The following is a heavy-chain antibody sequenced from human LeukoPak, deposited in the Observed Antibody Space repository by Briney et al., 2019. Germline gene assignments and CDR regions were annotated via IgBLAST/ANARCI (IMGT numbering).Heavy chain of an antibody. CDR2: ITSSSSYI. J-gene: IGHJ5*02. D-gene: IGHD6-13*01. V-gene: IGHV3-21*01. CDR1: GFTFSDYN. CDR3: ARDLRGIAAA. Sequence: PGGSLRLSCAASGFTFSDYNMNWVRQAPGKGLEGLSSITSSSSYIYYADSVKGRFTISRDNARDSLFLQMNSLRAEDTAVYYCARDLRGIAAAWGQGTLVTVSS.